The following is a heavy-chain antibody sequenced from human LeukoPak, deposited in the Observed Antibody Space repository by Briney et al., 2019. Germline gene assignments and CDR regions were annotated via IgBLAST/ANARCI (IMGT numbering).Heavy chain of an antibody. CDR2: IYSGGST. CDR1: GFTFSSNY. Sequence: GGSLRLSCAASGFTFSSNYMSWVRQAPGKGLEWVSVIYSGGSTYYADSVKGRFTISRDNSKNTLYLQMNSLRAEDTAVYYCAREDYDRYYFDYWGQGTLVTVSS. D-gene: IGHD3-22*01. V-gene: IGHV3-66*01. CDR3: AREDYDRYYFDY. J-gene: IGHJ4*02.